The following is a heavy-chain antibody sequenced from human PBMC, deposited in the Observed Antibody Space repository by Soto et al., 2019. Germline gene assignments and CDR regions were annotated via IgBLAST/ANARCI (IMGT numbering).Heavy chain of an antibody. CDR1: GGTFSSYS. D-gene: IGHD1-26*01. J-gene: IGHJ4*02. V-gene: IGHV1-69*01. CDR2: IIPIVGTA. Sequence: QVQLVQSGAEVKKPGSSVKVSCKASGGTFSSYSINWVRQAPGQGLEWMGEIIPIVGTANYAQKFQGRVTITADESTSTAYMEMSSLRSADTAVYYCARDGGRHSGGIDYWGQGTLVTVSS. CDR3: ARDGGRHSGGIDY.